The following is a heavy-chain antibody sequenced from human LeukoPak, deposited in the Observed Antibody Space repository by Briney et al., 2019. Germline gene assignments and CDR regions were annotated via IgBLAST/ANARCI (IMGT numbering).Heavy chain of an antibody. CDR2: VLGSSDST. V-gene: IGHV3-23*01. Sequence: GGSLRLSCAASGFTFGTYALSWVRQAPGKGLEWVSSVLGSSDSTKYADSVKGRFIISRDTSKNSLYLQMTSLRAEDTAIYYCARDPYNGGGYGAFDIWGQGTTVTVSS. J-gene: IGHJ3*02. CDR3: ARDPYNGGGYGAFDI. D-gene: IGHD3-22*01. CDR1: GFTFGTYA.